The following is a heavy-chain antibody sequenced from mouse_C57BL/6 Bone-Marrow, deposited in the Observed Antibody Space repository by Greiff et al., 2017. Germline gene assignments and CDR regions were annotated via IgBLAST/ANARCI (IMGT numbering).Heavy chain of an antibody. V-gene: IGHV1-64*01. CDR1: GYTFTSYW. CDR3: ARYYYGSSSAWFAY. CDR2: LHPNSGST. D-gene: IGHD1-1*01. J-gene: IGHJ3*01. Sequence: QVQLQQPGAELVKPGASVKLSCKASGYTFTSYWMHWVKQRPGQGLEWIGMLHPNSGSTNYNEKFKSKATLTVDKSSSTAYMQLSSLTSEDSAVYYCARYYYGSSSAWFAYWGQGALVTVSA.